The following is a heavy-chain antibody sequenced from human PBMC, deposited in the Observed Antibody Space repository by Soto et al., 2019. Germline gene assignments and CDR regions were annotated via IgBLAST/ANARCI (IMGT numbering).Heavy chain of an antibody. CDR1: GGSISSGGYY. Sequence: SETLSLTCTVSGGSISSGGYYWSWIRQHPGKGLEWIGYIYYSGSTYYNPSLKSRVTISVDTPKNQFSLKLSSVTAADTAVYYCARTLGRGIAASDYWGQGTLVTVSS. CDR2: IYYSGST. J-gene: IGHJ4*02. CDR3: ARTLGRGIAASDY. V-gene: IGHV4-31*03. D-gene: IGHD6-13*01.